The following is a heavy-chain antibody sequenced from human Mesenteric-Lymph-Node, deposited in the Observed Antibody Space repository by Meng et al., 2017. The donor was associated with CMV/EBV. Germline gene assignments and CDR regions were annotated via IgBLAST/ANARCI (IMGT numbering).Heavy chain of an antibody. Sequence: ASVKVSCKASGYTFTDYYMHWVRQAPGQGLEWMGWINPNSGGTNYAQKFQGIVTMTRDTSLNTAYLELSRLISDDTAVFYCARGRRSSSWYDAFDIWGQGTVVTVSS. V-gene: IGHV1-2*02. CDR3: ARGRRSSSWYDAFDI. CDR2: INPNSGGT. D-gene: IGHD6-13*01. CDR1: GYTFTDYY. J-gene: IGHJ3*02.